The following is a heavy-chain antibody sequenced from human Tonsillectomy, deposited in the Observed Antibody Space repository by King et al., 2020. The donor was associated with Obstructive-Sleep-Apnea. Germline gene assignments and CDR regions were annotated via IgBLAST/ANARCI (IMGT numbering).Heavy chain of an antibody. Sequence: QLQESGPRLVKPSQTLSLTCTVSGGSISSGDYYWSWIRQPPGKGLEWIGYIYYSGSTYYNPSLKSRVTISVDTSKNQFSLKLSSVTAADTAVYYCARLSTMTPSDDAFDIWGQGTMVTVSS. V-gene: IGHV4-30-4*01. CDR3: ARLSTMTPSDDAFDI. CDR1: GGSISSGDYY. D-gene: IGHD3-22*01. J-gene: IGHJ3*02. CDR2: IYYSGST.